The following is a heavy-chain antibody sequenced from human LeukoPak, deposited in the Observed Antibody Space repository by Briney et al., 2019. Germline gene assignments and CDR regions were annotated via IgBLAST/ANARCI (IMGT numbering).Heavy chain of an antibody. Sequence: PSETLSLTCTVSGVSISSYYWSWIRQPPGKGLEWIGYIYYSWSTNYNPSLKSRVTISVDTSKNQFSLQLSSVTAADTAVYYCARGAGYYGSGSSSWFDPWGQGTLVTVSS. CDR1: GVSISSYY. CDR3: ARGAGYYGSGSSSWFDP. D-gene: IGHD3-10*01. V-gene: IGHV4-59*01. J-gene: IGHJ5*02. CDR2: IYYSWST.